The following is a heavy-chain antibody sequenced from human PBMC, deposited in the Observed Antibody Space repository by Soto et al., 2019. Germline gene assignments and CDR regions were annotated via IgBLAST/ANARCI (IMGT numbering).Heavy chain of an antibody. CDR1: GGSISSYY. CDR3: AKAVTTHWGDPLYYYYMDV. CDR2: IYYSGST. D-gene: IGHD4-4*01. Sequence: SETLSLTCTVSGGSISSYYWSWIRQPPGKGLEWIGYIYYSGSTNYNPSLKSRVTISVATSKNQFSLKLSSVTAADTAVYYCAKAVTTHWGDPLYYYYMDVWGKGTTVTVSS. J-gene: IGHJ6*03. V-gene: IGHV4-59*01.